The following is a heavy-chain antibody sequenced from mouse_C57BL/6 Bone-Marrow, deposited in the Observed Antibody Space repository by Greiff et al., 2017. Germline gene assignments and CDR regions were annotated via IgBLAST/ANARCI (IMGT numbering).Heavy chain of an antibody. D-gene: IGHD2-5*01. CDR3: ARPYYSNYWYFDV. J-gene: IGHJ1*03. V-gene: IGHV1-55*01. CDR1: GYTFTSYW. Sequence: QVQLQQPGAELVKPGASVKMSCKASGYTFTSYWLTWVKQRPGQGLEWIGDISPGSGSTNYNEKFKSKATLTVDPSSSTAYMQLSSLTSEDSAVYYCARPYYSNYWYFDVWGTGTTVTVSS. CDR2: ISPGSGST.